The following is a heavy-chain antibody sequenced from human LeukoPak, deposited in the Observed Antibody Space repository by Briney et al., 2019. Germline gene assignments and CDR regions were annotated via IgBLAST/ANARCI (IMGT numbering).Heavy chain of an antibody. CDR3: AKTSDQLLYSKFDF. V-gene: IGHV3-30*02. D-gene: IGHD2-2*02. Sequence: KPGGSLRLSCATSGFTFSFYGMHWVRQAPGKGLEWVAFIQYDGSYKFYADSVPGRFSISRDNSKSTLFLQMNSLRPDDTALYYCAKTSDQLLYSKFDFWGQGTLVTVSS. CDR2: IQYDGSYK. CDR1: GFTFSFYG. J-gene: IGHJ4*02.